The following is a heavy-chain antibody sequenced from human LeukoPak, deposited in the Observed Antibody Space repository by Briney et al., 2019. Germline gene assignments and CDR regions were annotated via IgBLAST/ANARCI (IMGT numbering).Heavy chain of an antibody. CDR2: IYYSGST. CDR3: ARDTSGSYYFDY. V-gene: IGHV4-59*01. CDR1: GESISGFY. Sequence: SETPSLTCTVSGESISGFYWTWIRQPPGKGLEWIGYIYYSGSTNYNPSLKSRVTISVDTSKNQFSLKLSSVTAADTAVYYCARDTSGSYYFDYWGQGTLVTVSS. D-gene: IGHD1-26*01. J-gene: IGHJ4*02.